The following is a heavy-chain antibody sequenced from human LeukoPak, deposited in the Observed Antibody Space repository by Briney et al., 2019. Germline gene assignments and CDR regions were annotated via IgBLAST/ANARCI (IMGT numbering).Heavy chain of an antibody. CDR2: ICYSGST. CDR1: GGSISSYY. V-gene: IGHV4-59*01. CDR3: ARGGYCSGGNCYSGDNWFDP. D-gene: IGHD2-15*01. J-gene: IGHJ5*02. Sequence: SGTLCLTCAVSGGSISSYYWSWIRQPPGKGLEWIGYICYSGSTNYNPSLKSRGTISVDTSKNQFSLKLSSVTAADTALYYCARGGYCSGGNCYSGDNWFDPWGQGTLVTVSS.